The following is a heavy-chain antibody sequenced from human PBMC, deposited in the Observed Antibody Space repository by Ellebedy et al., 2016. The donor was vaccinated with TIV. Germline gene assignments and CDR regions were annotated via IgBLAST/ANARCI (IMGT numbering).Heavy chain of an antibody. Sequence: PGGSLRLSCVASGITFSTYSMNWVRQAPGKGLEWVSYISGSSSIIYYADSVKGRFTISRDNAKNSLYLQMNSLRAEDTAVYYCARQSQKMATIPGDLGYWGQGTLVTVSS. J-gene: IGHJ4*02. CDR3: ARQSQKMATIPGDLGY. D-gene: IGHD5-24*01. CDR2: ISGSSSII. V-gene: IGHV3-48*04. CDR1: GITFSTYS.